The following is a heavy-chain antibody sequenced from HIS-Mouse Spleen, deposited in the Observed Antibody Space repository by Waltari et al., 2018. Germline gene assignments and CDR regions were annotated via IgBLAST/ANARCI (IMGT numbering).Heavy chain of an antibody. V-gene: IGHV4-39*07. CDR3: ARESPYSSSWYDWYFDL. J-gene: IGHJ2*01. CDR2: IYCSEGT. Sequence: QLQLQESGPGLVKPSETLSLTCTVSGGSISSSSYYWGWIRQPPGKGLEWIGSIYCSEGTYYNPSLKSRVTIAVDTSKNQFSLKLSSVTAADTAVYYCARESPYSSSWYDWYFDLWGRGTLVTVSS. CDR1: GGSISSSSYY. D-gene: IGHD6-13*01.